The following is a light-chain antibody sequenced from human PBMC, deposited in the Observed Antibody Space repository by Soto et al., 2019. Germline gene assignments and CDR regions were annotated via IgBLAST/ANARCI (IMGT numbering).Light chain of an antibody. V-gene: IGKV1-9*01. Sequence: IQLTQSPSSLSASVGDRVTITCRASQGISSYLAWYQQKPAKAPERLIYAASSLQSGVPSRFSGSGSGTEFPLTISSLQAEDFATYYCLQYNTYPWTFGQGTKVEIK. CDR1: QGISSY. CDR3: LQYNTYPWT. J-gene: IGKJ1*01. CDR2: AAS.